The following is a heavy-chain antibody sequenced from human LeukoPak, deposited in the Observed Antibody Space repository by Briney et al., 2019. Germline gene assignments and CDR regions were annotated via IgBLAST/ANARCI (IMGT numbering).Heavy chain of an antibody. CDR3: AKDDSSGYYYSFDY. CDR2: ISTSNTYI. CDR1: GFTFSFYT. D-gene: IGHD3-22*01. V-gene: IGHV3-21*04. J-gene: IGHJ4*02. Sequence: PGGSLRLSCAASGFTFSFYTMTWVRQVPGKGLEWVSSISTSNTYIYYADSVKGRFTISRDNAKKSVYLQMNSLRAEDTAVYYCAKDDSSGYYYSFDYWGQGTLVTVSS.